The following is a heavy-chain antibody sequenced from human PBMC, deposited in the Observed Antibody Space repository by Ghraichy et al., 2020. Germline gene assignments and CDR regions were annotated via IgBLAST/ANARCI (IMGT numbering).Heavy chain of an antibody. Sequence: SETLSLTCTVSGGSISSGSYYWSWIRQPAGKGLEWIGRIYTSGSTNYNPSLKSRVTISVDTSKNQFSLKLSSVTAADTAVYYCARAPKYYYEGGGFAFDIWGQGTMVTVSS. D-gene: IGHD3-22*01. J-gene: IGHJ3*02. CDR1: GGSISSGSYY. CDR2: IYTSGST. V-gene: IGHV4-61*02. CDR3: ARAPKYYYEGGGFAFDI.